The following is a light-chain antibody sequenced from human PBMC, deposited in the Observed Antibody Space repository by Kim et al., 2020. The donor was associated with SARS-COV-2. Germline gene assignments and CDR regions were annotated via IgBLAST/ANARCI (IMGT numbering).Light chain of an antibody. CDR2: LGS. CDR1: QSLLHSSGYSY. J-gene: IGKJ4*01. V-gene: IGKV2-28*01. CDR3: MQALQSPLT. Sequence: DIVMTQSPLSLPVTPGEPASISCRSSQSLLHSSGYSYLDWYLQKPGQSPQLLIYLGSNRASGVPDRFSGSGSGSEYTLKISRVEAEDVGVYYCMQALQSPLTFGGGTKLEIK.